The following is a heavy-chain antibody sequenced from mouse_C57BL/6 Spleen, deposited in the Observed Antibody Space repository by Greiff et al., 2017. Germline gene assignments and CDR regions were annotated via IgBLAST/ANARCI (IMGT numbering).Heavy chain of an antibody. J-gene: IGHJ1*03. D-gene: IGHD1-1*01. CDR3: AKKHLGSSYEYFDV. Sequence: VQLQQSGPGLVQPSQSLSITCTVSGFSLTSYGVHWVRQSPGKGLEWLGVIWRGGSTDYNAAFMSRLSITKDNSKSQVFFKMNSLQADDTAIYYCAKKHLGSSYEYFDVWGTGTTVTVSS. CDR1: GFSLTSYG. V-gene: IGHV2-5*01. CDR2: IWRGGST.